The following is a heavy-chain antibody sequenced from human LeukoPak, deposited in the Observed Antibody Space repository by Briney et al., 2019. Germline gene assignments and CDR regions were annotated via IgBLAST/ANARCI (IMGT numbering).Heavy chain of an antibody. J-gene: IGHJ4*02. CDR2: IYSGGTT. CDR1: GFTVSSKF. V-gene: IGHV3-66*01. CDR3: VRAADWVYDY. Sequence: PGGSLRLSCAASGFTVSSKFMSWVRQAPGRGLEWVSVIYSGGTTHYADSVEGRFTISRDNSKNTLYLQMNSLRAEDTAVYYCVRAADWVYDYWGQGTLVTVSS. D-gene: IGHD6-13*01.